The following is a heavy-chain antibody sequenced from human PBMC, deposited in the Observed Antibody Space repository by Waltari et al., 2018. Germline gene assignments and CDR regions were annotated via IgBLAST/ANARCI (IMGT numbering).Heavy chain of an antibody. V-gene: IGHV1-69*05. D-gene: IGHD3-16*02. J-gene: IGHJ5*02. CDR2: IIPIFGTA. CDR1: GGTFSSYA. Sequence: QVQLVQSGAEVKKPGSSVKVSCKASGGTFSSYAIRWVRQAPGPGLEWMGGIIPIFGTANYAQKFQGRVTITTDESTSTAYMELSSLRSEDTAVYYCARGEITFGGVIVRNWFDPWGQGTLVTVSS. CDR3: ARGEITFGGVIVRNWFDP.